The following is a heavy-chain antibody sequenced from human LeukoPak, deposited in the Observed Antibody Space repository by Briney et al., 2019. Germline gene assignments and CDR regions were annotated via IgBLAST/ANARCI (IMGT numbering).Heavy chain of an antibody. V-gene: IGHV4-59*01. J-gene: IGHJ4*02. CDR3: ARGGDSSGPNDY. Sequence: SETLSLTCTVSGGSISSYYWSWIRQPPGKGLQWIGSIYYSGTTNYNASLKSRLTISVDTSKHQFSLKLRSVTAADTAVYYCARGGDSSGPNDYWGQGTLVTASS. CDR2: IYYSGTT. CDR1: GGSISSYY. D-gene: IGHD3-22*01.